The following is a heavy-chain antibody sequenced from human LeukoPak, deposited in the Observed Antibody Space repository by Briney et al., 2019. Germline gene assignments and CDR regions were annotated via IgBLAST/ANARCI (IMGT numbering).Heavy chain of an antibody. CDR2: IYYSGST. V-gene: IGHV4-59*01. J-gene: IGHJ4*02. CDR3: ARSVAVPGTEIDF. Sequence: SETLSLTCTVSAGSISGYYWTWIRQPPGKGLEWLGHIYYSGSTKYNPSPTSRVTISLDTSKNQFSLVLSSVTAADTAVYYCARSVAVPGTEIDFWGQGTLVTVSS. CDR1: AGSISGYY. D-gene: IGHD6-19*01.